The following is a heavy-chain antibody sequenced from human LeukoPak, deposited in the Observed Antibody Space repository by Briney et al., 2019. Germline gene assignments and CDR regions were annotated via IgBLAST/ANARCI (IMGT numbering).Heavy chain of an antibody. CDR1: GFTFSSYS. D-gene: IGHD2-15*01. CDR3: ARRPGYCSGGSCYSRGSDY. V-gene: IGHV3-21*01. Sequence: GGSLRLSCAASGFTFSSYSMNWVRQAPGKGLEWVSSISSSSSYIYYADSVKGRFTISRDNAKNSLYLQMNSLRAEDTAVYYCARRPGYCSGGSCYSRGSDYWGQGTLVTVSS. CDR2: ISSSSSYI. J-gene: IGHJ4*02.